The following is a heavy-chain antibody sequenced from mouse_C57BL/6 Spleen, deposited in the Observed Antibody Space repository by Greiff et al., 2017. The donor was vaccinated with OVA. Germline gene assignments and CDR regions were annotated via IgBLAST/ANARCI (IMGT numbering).Heavy chain of an antibody. CDR2: IDPETGGT. Sequence: VQLQPSGAELVRPGASVTLSCKASGYTFTDYEMHWVKQTPVHGLEWIGAIDPETGGTAYNQKFKGKAILTADKSSSTAYMVLRSLTSEDSAVYCCTRGKGITTVVEGAWFAYWGQGTLVTVSA. D-gene: IGHD1-1*01. CDR3: TRGKGITTVVEGAWFAY. J-gene: IGHJ3*01. V-gene: IGHV1-15*01. CDR1: GYTFTDYE.